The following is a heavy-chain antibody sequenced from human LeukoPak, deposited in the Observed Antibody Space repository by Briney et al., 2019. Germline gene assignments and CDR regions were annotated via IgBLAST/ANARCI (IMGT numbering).Heavy chain of an antibody. CDR2: ISASSAYM. V-gene: IGHV3-23*01. J-gene: IGHJ4*02. CDR3: AKTYSSSWYPDY. CDR1: GFTFSSYA. Sequence: GGSLRLSCAASGFTFSSYAMNWVRQAPGKGLEWVSSISASSAYMYYADSVKGRFTISRDNSKNTLYLQMNSLRAEDKAVYYCAKTYSSSWYPDYWGQGTLVTVSS. D-gene: IGHD6-13*01.